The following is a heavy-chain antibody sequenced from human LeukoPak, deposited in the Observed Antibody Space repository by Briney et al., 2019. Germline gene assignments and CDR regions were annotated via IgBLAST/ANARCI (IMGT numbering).Heavy chain of an antibody. CDR3: ARDGIAAAGTDFPSLRFDY. J-gene: IGHJ4*02. V-gene: IGHV4-4*02. CDR1: GGSISSGSYY. Sequence: SQTLSLTCAVSGGSISSGSYYWSWVRQPPGKGLEWIGEIYHSGSTNYNPSLKSRVTISVDKSKNQFSLKLSSVTAADTAVYYCARDGIAAAGTDFPSLRFDYWGQGTLVTVSS. D-gene: IGHD6-13*01. CDR2: IYHSGST.